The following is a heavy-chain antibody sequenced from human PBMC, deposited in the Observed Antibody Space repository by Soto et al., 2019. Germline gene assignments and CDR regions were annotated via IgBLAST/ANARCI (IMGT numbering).Heavy chain of an antibody. CDR2: ISAYNGNT. Sequence: QVQLVQSGAEVKKPGASVKVSCKASGYTFTSYGISWVRQAPGQGLEWLGWISAYNGNTNYAQKLQGRVTMTTDTATSTAYMELRSLRSDDTAVYYCARAPRQQLGKNWFDPWGQGTLVTVSS. V-gene: IGHV1-18*01. D-gene: IGHD6-13*01. J-gene: IGHJ5*02. CDR1: GYTFTSYG. CDR3: ARAPRQQLGKNWFDP.